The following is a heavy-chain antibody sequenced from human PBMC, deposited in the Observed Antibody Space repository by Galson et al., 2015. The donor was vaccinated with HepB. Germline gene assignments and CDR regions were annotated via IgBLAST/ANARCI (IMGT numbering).Heavy chain of an antibody. CDR1: GFTFSRNA. J-gene: IGHJ6*02. Sequence: SLRLSCAASGFTFSRNAMSWVRQAPGKGLEWVAAISSSGGSTYYADSVKGRFTISRDNSKNTLYLQMNSLRAEDTAIYYCAKVLAAAEYRYYYYGMDVWGQGTTVTVSS. CDR2: ISSSGGST. V-gene: IGHV3-23*01. CDR3: AKVLAAAEYRYYYYGMDV. D-gene: IGHD6-13*01.